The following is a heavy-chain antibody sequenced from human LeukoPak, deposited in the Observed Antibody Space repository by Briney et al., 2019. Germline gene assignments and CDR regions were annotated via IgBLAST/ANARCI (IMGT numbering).Heavy chain of an antibody. Sequence: PSETLSLTCTVSGGSISSSSYYWGWIRQPPGKGLEWIGSIYYSGSTYYNPSLKSRVTISVDTSKNQFSLKLSSVTAADTAVYYCASNEHNYDFLFDPWGQGTLVTVSS. V-gene: IGHV4-39*07. CDR1: GGSISSSSYY. J-gene: IGHJ5*02. D-gene: IGHD3-3*01. CDR2: IYYSGST. CDR3: ASNEHNYDFLFDP.